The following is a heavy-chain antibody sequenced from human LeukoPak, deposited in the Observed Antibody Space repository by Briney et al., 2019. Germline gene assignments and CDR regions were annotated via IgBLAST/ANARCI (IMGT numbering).Heavy chain of an antibody. J-gene: IGHJ4*02. V-gene: IGHV3-21*01. CDR3: ARGDNGSYL. CDR2: ISSSSSYI. Sequence: PGGSLRLSCAASGFTFSSYNMNWVRQAPGKGLEWVSSISSSSSYIYYADSLKGRVTISGDNAKNSLYLQMNSLRAEDTAVYYCARGDNGSYLWGQGTLVNVSS. CDR1: GFTFSSYN. D-gene: IGHD1-26*01.